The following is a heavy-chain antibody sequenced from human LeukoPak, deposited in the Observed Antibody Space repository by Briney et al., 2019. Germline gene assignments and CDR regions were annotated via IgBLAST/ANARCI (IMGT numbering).Heavy chain of an antibody. CDR1: GYTFTSYG. J-gene: IGHJ4*02. Sequence: ASVTVSCTASGYTFTSYGISWVRQAPGQGLEWMGWISAYNGNTNYAQKLQGRVTMTTDTSTSTAYMELRSLRSDDTAVYYCARDPPPVYYYDSSGYYDYWGQGTLVTVSS. V-gene: IGHV1-18*01. D-gene: IGHD3-22*01. CDR3: ARDPPPVYYYDSSGYYDY. CDR2: ISAYNGNT.